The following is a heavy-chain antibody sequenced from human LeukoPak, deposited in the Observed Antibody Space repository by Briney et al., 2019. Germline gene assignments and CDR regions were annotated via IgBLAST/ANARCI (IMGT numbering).Heavy chain of an antibody. J-gene: IGHJ3*02. CDR1: GYTXTELS. Sequence: GASVKVSCKVSGYTXTELSMHWVRQAPGKGLDWMGGLDPEDGETIYAQKFQGRVTMTEDTSTDTAYMELSSLRSEDTAVYYCATVRVGRFEDAFDIWGQGTMVTVSS. CDR2: LDPEDGET. CDR3: ATVRVGRFEDAFDI. V-gene: IGHV1-24*01. D-gene: IGHD1-26*01.